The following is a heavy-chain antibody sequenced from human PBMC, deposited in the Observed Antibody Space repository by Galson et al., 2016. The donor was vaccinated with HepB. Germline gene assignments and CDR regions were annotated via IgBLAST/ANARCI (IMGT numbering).Heavy chain of an antibody. CDR2: IWYDGSNK. V-gene: IGHV3-33*01. CDR3: ARGFAVPGRIDY. J-gene: IGHJ4*02. D-gene: IGHD2-2*01. Sequence: SLRLSCAASGFTFSTYGIHWARQAPGKGLEWVAVIWYDGSNKYYGDSVKGRFTISRDNSKNTVYLQMNSLRAEDTAVYYCARGFAVPGRIDYWGQGTLVTVSS. CDR1: GFTFSTYG.